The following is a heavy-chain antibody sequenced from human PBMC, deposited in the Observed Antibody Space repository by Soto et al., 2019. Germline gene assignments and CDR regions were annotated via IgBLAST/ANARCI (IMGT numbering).Heavy chain of an antibody. Sequence: QVQLQESGPGLVKPSETLSLTCTVSGGSISSYYWSWIRQPPGKGLEWIGYIYYSGSTNYNPSLKSRVTISVDTSKNQFSLKLSSVTAADTAVYYCARCRRFFGGHAFDIWGQGTMVTVSS. J-gene: IGHJ3*02. CDR2: IYYSGST. CDR1: GGSISSYY. D-gene: IGHD3-16*01. V-gene: IGHV4-59*08. CDR3: ARCRRFFGGHAFDI.